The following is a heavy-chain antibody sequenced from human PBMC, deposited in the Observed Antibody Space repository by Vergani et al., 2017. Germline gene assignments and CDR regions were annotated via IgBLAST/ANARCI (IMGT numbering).Heavy chain of an antibody. CDR2: ISGSGGST. J-gene: IGHJ4*02. CDR3: AKSPLALGRPLYGDY. Sequence: EVQLLESGGGLVQPGGSLRLSCAASGFTFSSYAMSWVRQAPGKGLEWVSAISGSGGSTYYADSVKGRFTISRDNSENTLYLQMNSLRAEETAVYYCAKSPLALGRPLYGDYWGQGTLVTVSS. V-gene: IGHV3-23*01. D-gene: IGHD2-8*01. CDR1: GFTFSSYA.